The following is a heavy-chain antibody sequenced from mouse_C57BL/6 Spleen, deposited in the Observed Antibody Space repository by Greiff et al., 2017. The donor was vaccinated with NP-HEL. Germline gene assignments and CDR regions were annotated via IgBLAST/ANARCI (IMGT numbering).Heavy chain of an antibody. J-gene: IGHJ4*01. Sequence: QVQLQQPGTELVKPGASVKLSCKASGYTFTSYWMHWVKQRPGQGLEWIGNINPSNGGPNYNEKFKSKATLTVDKSSSTAYMQLSSLPSEDAAVYYCARGEDYYGSSKSYAMDYWGQGTSVTVSS. V-gene: IGHV1-53*01. CDR3: ARGEDYYGSSKSYAMDY. D-gene: IGHD1-1*01. CDR2: INPSNGGP. CDR1: GYTFTSYW.